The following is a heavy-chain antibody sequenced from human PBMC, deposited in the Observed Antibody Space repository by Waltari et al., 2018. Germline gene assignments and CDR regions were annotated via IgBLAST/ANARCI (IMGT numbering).Heavy chain of an antibody. CDR2: ISYDGSNK. V-gene: IGHV3-30-3*01. Sequence: QVQLVESGGGVVQPGRSLRLSCAASGFPFSSYAMHWVRQAPGKGLEWVAVISYDGSNKYYADSVKGRFTISRDNSKNTLYLQMNSLRAEDTAVYYCARDRGNYVNWALDYWGQGTLVTVSS. J-gene: IGHJ4*02. D-gene: IGHD1-7*01. CDR1: GFPFSSYA. CDR3: ARDRGNYVNWALDY.